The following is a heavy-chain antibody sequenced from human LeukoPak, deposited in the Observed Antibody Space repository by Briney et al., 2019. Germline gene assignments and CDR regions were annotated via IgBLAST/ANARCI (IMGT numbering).Heavy chain of an antibody. V-gene: IGHV3-21*01. J-gene: IGHJ4*02. CDR3: ARGAKWAYYFDY. CDR2: ISSSSSYI. Sequence: GGSLRLSCAASGFTFSSYSMIWVRQAPGKGLEWVSSISSSSSYIYYADSVKGRFTISRDNAKNSLYLQMNSLRAEDTAVYYCARGAKWAYYFDYWGQGTLVTVSS. D-gene: IGHD1-26*01. CDR1: GFTFSSYS.